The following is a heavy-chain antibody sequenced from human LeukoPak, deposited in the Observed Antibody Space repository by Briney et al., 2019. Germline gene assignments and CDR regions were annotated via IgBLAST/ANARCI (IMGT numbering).Heavy chain of an antibody. CDR3: AKVTVPAAITRPVYFDY. CDR1: GFTFSSYA. V-gene: IGHV3-23*01. D-gene: IGHD2-2*01. CDR2: ISGSGGST. J-gene: IGHJ4*02. Sequence: PGGSLRLSRAASGFTFSSYAMSWVRQAPGKGLEWVSLISGSGGSTYYADSVKGRFTISRDNSKNTLYLQMNSLRAEDTAIYYCAKVTVPAAITRPVYFDYWGQGTLVTVSS.